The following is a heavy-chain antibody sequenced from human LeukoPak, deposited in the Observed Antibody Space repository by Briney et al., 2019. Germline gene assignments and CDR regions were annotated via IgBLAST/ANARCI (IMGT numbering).Heavy chain of an antibody. CDR3: ARQAELKDIWFGELFFDY. CDR1: GYGFTSYW. Sequence: GESLKISCKGAGYGFTSYWIGWVRQMPGKSLEWMGIIYPGNSDTRYSPSFQGQVTISADKSISTAYLQWSSLKASDTAMYYCARQAELKDIWFGELFFDYWGQGTLVTVS. J-gene: IGHJ4*02. CDR2: IYPGNSDT. D-gene: IGHD3-10*01. V-gene: IGHV5-51*01.